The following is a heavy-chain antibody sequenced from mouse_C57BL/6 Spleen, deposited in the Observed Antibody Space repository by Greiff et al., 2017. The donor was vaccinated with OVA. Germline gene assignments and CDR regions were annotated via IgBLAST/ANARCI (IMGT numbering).Heavy chain of an antibody. D-gene: IGHD1-1*01. V-gene: IGHV1-82*01. Sequence: VKLVESGPELVKPGASVKISCKASGYAFSSSWMNWVKQRPGKGLEWIGRIYPGDGDTNYNGKFKGKATLTADKSSSTAYMQLSSLTSEDSAVYFCGYYGSSYGYFDVWGTGTTVTVSS. CDR3: GYYGSSYGYFDV. CDR1: GYAFSSSW. CDR2: IYPGDGDT. J-gene: IGHJ1*03.